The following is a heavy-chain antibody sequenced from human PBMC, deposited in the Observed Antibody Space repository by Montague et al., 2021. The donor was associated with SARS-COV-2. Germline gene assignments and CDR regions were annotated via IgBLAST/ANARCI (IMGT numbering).Heavy chain of an antibody. Sequence: SETLSLICAVSGASTNSNSYYWGWIRQPPGKGLDWIGSFYYTGYTCYTPSLKSRVTISGDTSKNQFSLKLTSVTAADTAVYYCARIVGDCSSDSCYAVRWGQGTVVTASS. V-gene: IGHV4-39*01. CDR3: ARIVGDCSSDSCYAVR. J-gene: IGHJ4*02. CDR1: GASTNSNSYY. D-gene: IGHD2-2*01. CDR2: FYYTGYT.